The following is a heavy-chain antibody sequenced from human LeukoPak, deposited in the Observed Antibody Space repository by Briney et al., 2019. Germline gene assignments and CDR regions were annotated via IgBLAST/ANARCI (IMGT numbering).Heavy chain of an antibody. J-gene: IGHJ1*01. Sequence: PGGSLRLSCAASGFTFGSYNMNWVRQAPGKGLEWVSSISTSSSYVYYADSVKGRFTISRDNAKRSLYLQMNSLRAGDTAVYYCARDGGDYYDSSGYPFHHWGQGTLVTVSS. CDR1: GFTFGSYN. CDR3: ARDGGDYYDSSGYPFHH. V-gene: IGHV3-21*01. D-gene: IGHD3-22*01. CDR2: ISTSSSYV.